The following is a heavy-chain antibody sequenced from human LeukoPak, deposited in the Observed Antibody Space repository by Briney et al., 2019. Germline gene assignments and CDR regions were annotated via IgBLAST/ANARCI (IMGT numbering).Heavy chain of an antibody. CDR2: ISSSSSYI. V-gene: IGHV3-21*01. Sequence: GGSLRLSCAASGFTFSSYSMNWVRQAPGKGLEWVSSISSSSSYIYYADSVKGRFTISRDNAKNSLYLQMNSLRAEDTAVYYCARDLWFGELLYPPFDYWGQGTLVTVSS. CDR1: GFTFSSYS. D-gene: IGHD3-10*01. CDR3: ARDLWFGELLYPPFDY. J-gene: IGHJ4*02.